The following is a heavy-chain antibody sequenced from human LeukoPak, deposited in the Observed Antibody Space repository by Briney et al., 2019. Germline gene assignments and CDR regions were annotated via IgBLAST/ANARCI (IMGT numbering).Heavy chain of an antibody. D-gene: IGHD6-13*01. CDR2: IYTSGST. Sequence: SETLSLTCTVSGGSISCGSYYWSWIRQPAGKGLEWIARIYTSGSTNYNPSLKSRVTISVDTSKNQFSLKLSSVTAADTAVYYCARDQYSSSWYDDAFDIWGQGTMVTVSS. J-gene: IGHJ3*02. V-gene: IGHV4-61*02. CDR3: ARDQYSSSWYDDAFDI. CDR1: GGSISCGSYY.